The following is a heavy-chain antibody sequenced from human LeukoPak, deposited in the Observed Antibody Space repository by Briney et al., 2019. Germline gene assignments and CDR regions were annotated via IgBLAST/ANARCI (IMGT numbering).Heavy chain of an antibody. D-gene: IGHD3-22*01. Sequence: ASVKVSCKASGYTFTSYAMNWVRQAPGQGLEWMGWINTNTGNPTYAQGFTGRFVFSLDTSVSTAYLQISSLKAEDTAVYYCARDLGYYYDSSGYYSDAFDIWGQGTMVTVSS. CDR3: ARDLGYYYDSSGYYSDAFDI. CDR1: GYTFTSYA. J-gene: IGHJ3*02. CDR2: INTNTGNP. V-gene: IGHV7-4-1*02.